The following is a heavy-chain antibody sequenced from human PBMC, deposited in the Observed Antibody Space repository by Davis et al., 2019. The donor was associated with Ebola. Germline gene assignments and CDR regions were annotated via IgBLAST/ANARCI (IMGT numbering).Heavy chain of an antibody. Sequence: GGSLRLSCAASGFTFSSYGMHWVRQAPGKGLEWVAVISYDGSNNYYADSVKGRFTISRDNSKNTLYLQMNSLRAEDTAVYYCALLGIAAAGTFDYWGQGTLVTVSS. V-gene: IGHV3-30*03. CDR3: ALLGIAAAGTFDY. CDR2: ISYDGSNN. J-gene: IGHJ4*02. CDR1: GFTFSSYG. D-gene: IGHD6-13*01.